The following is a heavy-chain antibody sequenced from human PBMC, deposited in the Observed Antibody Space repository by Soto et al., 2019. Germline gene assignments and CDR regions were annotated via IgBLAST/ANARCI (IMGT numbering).Heavy chain of an antibody. CDR3: ARGPNWNDYYYYYMDV. D-gene: IGHD1-1*01. CDR2: ISAYNGNT. V-gene: IGHV1-18*01. J-gene: IGHJ6*03. Sequence: GASVKVSCKASGYAFTSYGISWVRQAPGQGLEWMGWISAYNGNTNYAQKLQGRVTMTRDTSASTAYMELSSLRSEDTAVYYCARGPNWNDYYYYYMDVWGKGTTVTVSS. CDR1: GYAFTSYG.